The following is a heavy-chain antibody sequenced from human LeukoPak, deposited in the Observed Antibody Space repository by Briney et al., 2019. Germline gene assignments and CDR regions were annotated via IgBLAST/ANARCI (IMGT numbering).Heavy chain of an antibody. J-gene: IGHJ4*02. CDR1: GFTFSNAW. Sequence: GGSLRLSCAVSGFTFSNAWMAWVRQAPGKGREWVVRIRSKNDGGTIGSAAPVKDRFTISRDDTKNTLYLQMNSLEIEDTAVSFCTTDRTMKGYWGQGTLVTVSS. CDR3: TTDRTMKGY. D-gene: IGHD3-22*01. V-gene: IGHV3-15*01. CDR2: IRSKNDGGTI.